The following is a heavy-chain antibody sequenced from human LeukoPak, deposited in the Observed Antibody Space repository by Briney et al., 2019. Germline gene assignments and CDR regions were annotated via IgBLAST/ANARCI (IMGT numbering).Heavy chain of an antibody. CDR2: IYPGDSDT. CDR3: ASSTIFGVVIYDAFDI. CDR1: GYSFTSYW. V-gene: IGHV5-51*01. Sequence: GESLKISCKGSGYSFTSYWIGWVRQMPGKGLEWMGIIYPGDSDTRYGPSFQGQVTISADKSISTAYLQWSSLKASDTAMYYCASSTIFGVVIYDAFDIWGQGTMVTVSS. J-gene: IGHJ3*02. D-gene: IGHD3-3*01.